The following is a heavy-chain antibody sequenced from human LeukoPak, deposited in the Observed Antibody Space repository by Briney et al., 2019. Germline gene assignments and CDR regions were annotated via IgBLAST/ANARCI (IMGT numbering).Heavy chain of an antibody. CDR1: GGSISSYY. CDR3: ARAGNDILTGYFNYFDY. V-gene: IGHV4-59*01. D-gene: IGHD3-9*01. J-gene: IGHJ4*02. Sequence: TPSETLSLTCTVSGGSISSYYWSWIRQPPGRGLEWIGYIYYSGSTNYNPSLKSRVTISVDTSKNQFSLKLSSVTAADTAVYYCARAGNDILTGYFNYFDYWGQGTLVTVSS. CDR2: IYYSGST.